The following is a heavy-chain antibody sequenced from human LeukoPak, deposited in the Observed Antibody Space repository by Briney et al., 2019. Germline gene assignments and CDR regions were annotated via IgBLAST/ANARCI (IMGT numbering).Heavy chain of an antibody. CDR1: GYTFTSYG. J-gene: IGHJ4*02. D-gene: IGHD2-15*01. CDR3: ARDQRSSCTGGTCYYFDY. V-gene: IGHV1-18*01. CDR2: ISGYNGDT. Sequence: ASVKVSCKASGYTFTSYGISWVRPAPGQGLEWVGWISGYNGDTNSARKLQGRVTMTTDTSTSTAYMELRSLISDDTAVYYCARDQRSSCTGGTCYYFDYWGQGTLVTVSP.